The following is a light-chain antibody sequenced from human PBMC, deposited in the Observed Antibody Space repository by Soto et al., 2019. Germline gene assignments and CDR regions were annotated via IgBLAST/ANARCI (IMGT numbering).Light chain of an antibody. CDR1: SRDVGSYHY. CDR3: SSYRKPNTLV. J-gene: IGLJ1*01. Sequence: QSVLTQPASVSGSPGQSITISCTGSSRDVGSYHYVSWYQHHPGKAPKLVLFDVTDRPSGVSARFSGSKSGNTASLTISGLQAEDEADYYCSSYRKPNTLVFGTGTNVTVL. CDR2: DVT. V-gene: IGLV2-14*01.